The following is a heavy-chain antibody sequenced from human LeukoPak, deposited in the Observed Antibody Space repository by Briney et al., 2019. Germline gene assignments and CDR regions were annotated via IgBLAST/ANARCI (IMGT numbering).Heavy chain of an antibody. Sequence: GGSLRLSCAASGFTFSSYWMHWVRQAPGKGLEWVANIKQDGSEKYFVGSVKGRFTISRDNANNSLYLQMNSLRAEDTAVYYCANFFLSAGAFDIWGQGTMVTVSS. CDR3: ANFFLSAGAFDI. V-gene: IGHV3-7*03. D-gene: IGHD3-3*01. CDR1: GFTFSSYW. CDR2: IKQDGSEK. J-gene: IGHJ3*02.